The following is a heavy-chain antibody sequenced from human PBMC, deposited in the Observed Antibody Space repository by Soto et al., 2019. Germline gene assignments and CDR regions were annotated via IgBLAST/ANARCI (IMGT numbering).Heavy chain of an antibody. D-gene: IGHD3-9*01. CDR3: AKRYFQEDRALAAFDI. CDR2: ISASGGRT. V-gene: IGHV3-23*01. CDR1: GFTFNSYA. Sequence: EVQLLESGGGLVQPGGSLRLSCVASGFTFNSYAMNWVRQAPGKGLEWVSIISASGGRTIYANSVKGRFTISRDNSRNTLYLQINSLRAEDTAIYFCAKRYFQEDRALAAFDIWVQGIMVTVSS. J-gene: IGHJ3*02.